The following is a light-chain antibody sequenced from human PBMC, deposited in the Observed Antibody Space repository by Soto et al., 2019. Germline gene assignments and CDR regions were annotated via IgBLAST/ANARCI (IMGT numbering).Light chain of an antibody. CDR2: AAS. V-gene: IGKV1-6*01. Sequence: AIHMTQSPSSLSASVGDRVTISCRASQGIRNDLAWYQQKPGKAPKLLIFAASNLQSGVPSRFSGSGSGTDFTLTISRLQPEDFATYYCQQCNSYLWTFGPGTKV. J-gene: IGKJ1*01. CDR3: QQCNSYLWT. CDR1: QGIRND.